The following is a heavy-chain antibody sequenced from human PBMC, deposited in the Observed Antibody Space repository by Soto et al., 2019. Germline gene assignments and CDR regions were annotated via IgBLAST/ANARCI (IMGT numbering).Heavy chain of an antibody. CDR3: AKGACAGTNCYPGGRY. CDR1: GFTFSTYA. J-gene: IGHJ4*02. D-gene: IGHD6-13*01. Sequence: EVQLLESGGGLVQPGGSLRLSCAASGFTFSTYAMNWVRQAPGKGLEWVSAISGSGGSTYYADSVKGRLTISRDNSQNSLYLQMNSLIAEDTALYFCAKGACAGTNCYPGGRYWGQGTLVTVSS. CDR2: ISGSGGST. V-gene: IGHV3-23*01.